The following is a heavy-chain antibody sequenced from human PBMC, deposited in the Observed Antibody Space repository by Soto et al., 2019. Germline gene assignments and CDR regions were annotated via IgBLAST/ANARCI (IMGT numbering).Heavy chain of an antibody. Sequence: SETLSLTCAVYGGSFSGYYWSWIRQPPGKGLEWIGEINHSGSTNYNPSLKSRVTISVDTSKNQFSLKLSSVTAADTAVYYCASTSYITKYYFDYWGQGTLVTVS. D-gene: IGHD2-2*01. CDR2: INHSGST. CDR1: GGSFSGYY. CDR3: ASTSYITKYYFDY. V-gene: IGHV4-34*01. J-gene: IGHJ4*02.